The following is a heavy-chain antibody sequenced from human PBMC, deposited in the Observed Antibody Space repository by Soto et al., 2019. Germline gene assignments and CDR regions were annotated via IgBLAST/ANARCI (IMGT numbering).Heavy chain of an antibody. CDR1: GFTFSSYS. D-gene: IGHD3-3*01. Sequence: GGSLRLSCAASGFTFSSYSMNWVRQAPGKGLEWVSSISSSSSYIYYADSVKGRFTISRDNAKNSLYLQMNSLRAEDTAVYYCARDGVLRFLEWLFRPFGYWGQGTLVTVSS. V-gene: IGHV3-21*01. J-gene: IGHJ4*02. CDR3: ARDGVLRFLEWLFRPFGY. CDR2: ISSSSSYI.